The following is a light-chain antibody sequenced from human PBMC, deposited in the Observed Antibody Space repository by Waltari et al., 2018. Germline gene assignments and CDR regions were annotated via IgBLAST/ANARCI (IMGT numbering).Light chain of an antibody. V-gene: IGKV3-15*01. CDR3: QQYNNWPPA. CDR2: HAS. CDR1: ESLRSN. J-gene: IGKJ5*01. Sequence: EIVMTQSPATLSVSPGERAPLTCGASESLRSNLAWYQQKPGQAPRLLIFHASNRATGVPPRFSASGSGTGFTLTISSLQSEDFAVYYCQQYNNWPPAFGQGTRLEIK.